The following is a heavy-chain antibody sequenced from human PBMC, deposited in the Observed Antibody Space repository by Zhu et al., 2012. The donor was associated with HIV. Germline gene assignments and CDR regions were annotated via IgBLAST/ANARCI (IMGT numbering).Heavy chain of an antibody. V-gene: IGHV4-4*09. CDR2: IYTSGST. CDR1: GDSISSYY. Sequence: QVQLQESGPGLVKPSETLSLTCTVSGDSISSYYWSWIRQPPGKGLEWIGYIYTSGSTYYNPSLKSRATISVDTSKNQFSLKLNSVTAADTAVYYCAREKGYYGSGPQYYYGMDVWGQGTTGHRLL. D-gene: IGHD3-10*01. J-gene: IGHJ6*02. CDR3: AREKGYYGSGPQYYYGMDV.